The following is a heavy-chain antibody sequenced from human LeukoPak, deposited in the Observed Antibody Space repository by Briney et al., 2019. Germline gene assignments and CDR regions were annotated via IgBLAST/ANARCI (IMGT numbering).Heavy chain of an antibody. V-gene: IGHV1-69*13. CDR1: GGTFSSYA. J-gene: IGHJ6*02. Sequence: ASVKVSCKASGGTFSSYAISWVRQAPGQGLEWMGGIIPIFGTANYAQKFQGRVTITADESTSTAYMELSSLRSEDTAVYYCARLSLLSTVYYYGMDVWGQGTTVTVSS. CDR2: IIPIFGTA. CDR3: ARLSLLSTVYYYGMDV. D-gene: IGHD2-15*01.